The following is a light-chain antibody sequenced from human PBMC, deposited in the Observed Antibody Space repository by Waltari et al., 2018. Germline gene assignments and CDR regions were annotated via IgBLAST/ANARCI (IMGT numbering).Light chain of an antibody. CDR3: ASWDYSLNGVV. CDR1: SSNIESNP. CDR2: SNS. Sequence: QPVVTQPPSASGTPGQRVTISCSGSSSNIESNPVNWYQQLPGRAPRLLIYSNSHRPSGVPDRFSASTSGRSASLAISGLHSDDEGNYYCASWDYSLNGVVYGGGTKLTVL. V-gene: IGLV1-44*01. J-gene: IGLJ2*01.